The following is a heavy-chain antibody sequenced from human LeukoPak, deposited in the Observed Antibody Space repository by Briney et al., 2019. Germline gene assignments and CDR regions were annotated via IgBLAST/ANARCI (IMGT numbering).Heavy chain of an antibody. CDR3: ARDSLPHYYTSGSQNPADY. J-gene: IGHJ4*02. D-gene: IGHD3-10*01. V-gene: IGHV1-46*01. CDR1: GYTLTSYR. Sequence: GASVKVSCKASGYTLTSYRIHWVRQAPGQGLEWMGIINPSGGSTTYTQKLQGRVTMTRDTSTSTVYMELSRLTSEDTAVYYCARDSLPHYYTSGSQNPADYWGQGTLVTVSS. CDR2: INPSGGST.